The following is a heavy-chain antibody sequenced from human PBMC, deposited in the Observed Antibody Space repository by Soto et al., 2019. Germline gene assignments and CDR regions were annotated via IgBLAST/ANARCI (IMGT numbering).Heavy chain of an antibody. Sequence: VQLVESGGGLVKPGESLRLSCAGSGFTFSAYNINWVRQGPGNGLEWVAFISYDSTKTYYADSVKGRFTISRDNSNSALYVQMNSLTGEDTAVYYCARTRSAWSDFHYYSLDVWGQGTTVTVSS. J-gene: IGHJ6*02. V-gene: IGHV3-30*03. CDR1: GFTFSAYN. CDR3: ARTRSAWSDFHYYSLDV. CDR2: ISYDSTKT. D-gene: IGHD1-26*01.